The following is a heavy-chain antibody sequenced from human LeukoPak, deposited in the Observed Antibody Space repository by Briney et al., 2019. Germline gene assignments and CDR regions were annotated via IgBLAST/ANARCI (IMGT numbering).Heavy chain of an antibody. D-gene: IGHD3-3*01. V-gene: IGHV3-66*02. J-gene: IGHJ3*02. CDR1: GFTFSSYA. CDR3: ASADFWSGYYTQNPYAFDI. CDR2: IYRGGST. Sequence: GASLRLSYAASGFTFSSYAMSWVRQALGKGLEWVSVIYRGGSTYYADSVKGRFTISRDNSKNTLYLQMNSLRAEDTAVYYCASADFWSGYYTQNPYAFDIWGQGTMVTVSS.